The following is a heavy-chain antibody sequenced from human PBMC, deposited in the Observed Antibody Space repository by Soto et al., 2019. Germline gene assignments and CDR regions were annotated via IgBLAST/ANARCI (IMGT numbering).Heavy chain of an antibody. CDR1: GYTFTSYY. V-gene: IGHV1-46*01. J-gene: IGHJ6*02. CDR3: SLCTSCYLYYYYGMDV. Sequence: ASVKVSCKASGYTFTSYYMHWVRQAPGQGLEWMGIINPSGGSTSYAQKFQGRVTMTRDTSTSTVYMELSSLRFEDTAVYYCSLCTSCYLYYYYGMDVWGQGTTVTVSS. CDR2: INPSGGST. D-gene: IGHD2-2*01.